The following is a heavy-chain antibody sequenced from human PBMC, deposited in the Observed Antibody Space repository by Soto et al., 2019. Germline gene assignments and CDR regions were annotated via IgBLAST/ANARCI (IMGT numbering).Heavy chain of an antibody. Sequence: SETLSLTCAVYGGSFSGYYWSWIRQHPGKGLEWIGYIYYSGSTYYNPSLKSRVTISVDTSKNQFSLKLSSVTAADTAVYYCARDPGDYYDSSGTSDYWGQGTLVTFSS. D-gene: IGHD3-22*01. CDR3: ARDPGDYYDSSGTSDY. V-gene: IGHV4-31*11. CDR2: IYYSGST. J-gene: IGHJ4*02. CDR1: GGSFSGYY.